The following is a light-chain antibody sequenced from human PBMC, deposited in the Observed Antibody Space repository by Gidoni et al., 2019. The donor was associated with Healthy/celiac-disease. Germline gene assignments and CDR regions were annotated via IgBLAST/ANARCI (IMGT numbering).Light chain of an antibody. Sequence: DIQMTQSPSSLSASVGDRVTITCRASQSISSYLNWYQQKPGKAPTLLIYAASSLQSGVPSRFSGSGSGTDFTLTISSLQPEDFATYYFQQSYSTPYTFGQGTKLEIK. CDR1: QSISSY. V-gene: IGKV1-39*01. CDR2: AAS. CDR3: QQSYSTPYT. J-gene: IGKJ2*01.